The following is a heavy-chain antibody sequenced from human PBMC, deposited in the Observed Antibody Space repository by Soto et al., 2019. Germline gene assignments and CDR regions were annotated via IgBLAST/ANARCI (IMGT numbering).Heavy chain of an antibody. D-gene: IGHD6-6*01. V-gene: IGHV3-21*01. CDR3: ARAQYSRSSTFDY. Sequence: GGYLRLSCAASGFTFSSYSMNWVRQAPGKGLEWVSSISSSSSYIYYADSVKGRFTISRDNAKNSLYLQMNSLRAEDTAVYHCARAQYSRSSTFDYWGQGTLVTVSS. CDR1: GFTFSSYS. CDR2: ISSSSSYI. J-gene: IGHJ4*02.